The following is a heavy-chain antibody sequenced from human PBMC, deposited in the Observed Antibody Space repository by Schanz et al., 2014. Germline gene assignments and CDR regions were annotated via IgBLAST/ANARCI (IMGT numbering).Heavy chain of an antibody. V-gene: IGHV1-8*01. J-gene: IGHJ5*02. CDR1: GGTFSSYT. Sequence: QVQLVQSGAEVKKPGSSMKVSCTASGGTFSSYTISWIRQAPGQGLEWMGWMNPNSGDTGYPRKFQDRVTMTRNTSISTAYMELNSLTSEDTAVYYCARDRRRYCSTASCLHDNWFDPWGQGTLVIVSS. CDR2: MNPNSGDT. CDR3: ARDRRRYCSTASCLHDNWFDP. D-gene: IGHD2-2*01.